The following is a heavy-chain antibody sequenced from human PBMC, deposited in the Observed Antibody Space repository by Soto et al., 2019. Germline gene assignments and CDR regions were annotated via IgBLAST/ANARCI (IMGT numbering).Heavy chain of an antibody. Sequence: QVQLQESRPGLVKPSETLSLTCTVSGGSISSYYWSWIRQPPGKGLEWIAYIHYSGSTDYNPSLKSRVTISLDKSKNQFSLKLTSVTAADTAVYHCARHGLGLDYWGQGTLVTVSS. CDR1: GGSISSYY. J-gene: IGHJ4*02. V-gene: IGHV4-59*08. CDR3: ARHGLGLDY. D-gene: IGHD1-26*01. CDR2: IHYSGST.